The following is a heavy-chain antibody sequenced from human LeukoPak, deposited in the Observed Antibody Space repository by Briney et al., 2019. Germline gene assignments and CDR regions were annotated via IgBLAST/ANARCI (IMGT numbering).Heavy chain of an antibody. J-gene: IGHJ4*02. D-gene: IGHD3-10*01. Sequence: PGGSLRLSCAASGFTFSTFAMHWVRLSPGKGLEWVSSITGSGPYMLYADSVKHRFTISRDNTKNLLYLEMNSLRAEDTTMYFCVRDVGAVRGEVYFDYWGQGTLVTVSS. CDR1: GFTFSTFA. V-gene: IGHV3-21*06. CDR3: VRDVGAVRGEVYFDY. CDR2: ITGSGPYM.